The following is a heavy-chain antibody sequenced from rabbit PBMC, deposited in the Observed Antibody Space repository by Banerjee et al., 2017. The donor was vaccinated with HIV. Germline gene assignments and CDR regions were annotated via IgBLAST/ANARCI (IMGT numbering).Heavy chain of an antibody. J-gene: IGHJ4*01. Sequence: QEQLEESGGDLVKPEGSLTLTCTASGFSFSSSYWICWVRQAPGKGLEWITYIDNSGSTYYASWAKGRFTISKTSSTTVTLQMTSLTAADTATYFCARDLAGVIGWNFNFWGPGTLVTVS. CDR2: IDNSGST. CDR1: GFSFSSSYW. CDR3: ARDLAGVIGWNFNF. D-gene: IGHD4-1*01. V-gene: IGHV1S45*01.